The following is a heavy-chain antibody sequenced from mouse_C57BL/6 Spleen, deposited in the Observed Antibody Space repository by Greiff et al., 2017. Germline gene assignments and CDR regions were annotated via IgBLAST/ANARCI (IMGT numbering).Heavy chain of an antibody. J-gene: IGHJ4*01. Sequence: EVQRVESGPELVKPGASVKISCKASGYSFTGYYMNWVKQSPEKSLEWIGEINPSTGGTTYNQKFKAKATLTVDKSSSTAYMQLKSLTSEDSAVYYCARSGRRGYAMDYWGQGTSVTVSS. V-gene: IGHV1-42*01. CDR2: INPSTGGT. CDR3: ARSGRRGYAMDY. CDR1: GYSFTGYY.